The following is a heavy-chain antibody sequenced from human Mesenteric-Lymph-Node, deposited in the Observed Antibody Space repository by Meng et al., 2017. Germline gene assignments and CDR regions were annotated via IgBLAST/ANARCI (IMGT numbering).Heavy chain of an antibody. V-gene: IGHV3-48*03. J-gene: IGHJ5*02. CDR3: ARDHGFLNWFDP. D-gene: IGHD2/OR15-2a*01. CDR1: GFTFSSYE. CDR2: ISPTGGSL. Sequence: GESLKISCAASGFTFSSYEMNWVRQPPGQGLEWIASISPTGGSLYYADSVKGRFSISRDNAKSSLSLQMNSLRVEDTAVYYCARDHGFLNWFDPWGQGTLVTVSS.